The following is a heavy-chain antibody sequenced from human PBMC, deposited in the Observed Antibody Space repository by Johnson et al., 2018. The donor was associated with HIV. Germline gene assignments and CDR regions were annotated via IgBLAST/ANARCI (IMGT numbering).Heavy chain of an antibody. J-gene: IGHJ3*02. CDR3: AKAPSWEPFPFDI. Sequence: QVQLVESGGGVVQPGRYLRLSCAASGFTFSSYAMHWVRQAPGKGLEWVAVISYDGSNKYYADSVKGRFTISRDNSENTMYLQMNSLRAEDTAVYYCAKAPSWEPFPFDIWGQGTMVTVSS. CDR1: GFTFSSYA. D-gene: IGHD1-26*01. V-gene: IGHV3-30-3*01. CDR2: ISYDGSNK.